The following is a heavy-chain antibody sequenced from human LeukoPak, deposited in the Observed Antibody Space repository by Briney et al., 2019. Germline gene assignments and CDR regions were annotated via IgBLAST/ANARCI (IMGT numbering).Heavy chain of an antibody. D-gene: IGHD6-19*01. Sequence: GESLKISCEGSGYSFTSQWIGWVRQMPGKGLEWMGIIYPGDSDTRYSPSFQGQVTISADKSISTAYLQWSSLKASDTAMYYCARLPSSAVTYFFDYWGQGTLVTVFS. CDR2: IYPGDSDT. CDR1: GYSFTSQW. J-gene: IGHJ4*02. CDR3: ARLPSSAVTYFFDY. V-gene: IGHV5-51*01.